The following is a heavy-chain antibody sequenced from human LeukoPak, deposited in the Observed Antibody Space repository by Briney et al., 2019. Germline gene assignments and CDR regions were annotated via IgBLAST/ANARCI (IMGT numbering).Heavy chain of an antibody. D-gene: IGHD6-13*01. CDR3: AKDRKHSSSWFDPTIRWFDP. J-gene: IGHJ5*02. V-gene: IGHV3-23*01. CDR1: GFTFSSYA. Sequence: GGSMRLSCAASGFTFSSYAMSWVRQAPGRGLEWVSAISGSGGSTYYADSVKGRFTISRDNSKNTLYLQMNSLRAEDTAVYYCAKDRKHSSSWFDPTIRWFDPWGQGTLVTVSS. CDR2: ISGSGGST.